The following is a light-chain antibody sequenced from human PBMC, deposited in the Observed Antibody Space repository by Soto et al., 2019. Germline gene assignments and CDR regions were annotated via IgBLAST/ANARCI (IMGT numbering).Light chain of an antibody. V-gene: IGKV1-5*01. Sequence: DIQMTQSPSTLSASVGDRVTITCRASQSISSWLAWYQQKPGKAPKLLIYTASTLQSGVPSRFSGSGSGADFSLTISNLQPEDFATYYCQQLYSHPLTFGGGTKVDIK. CDR3: QQLYSHPLT. J-gene: IGKJ4*01. CDR1: QSISSW. CDR2: TAS.